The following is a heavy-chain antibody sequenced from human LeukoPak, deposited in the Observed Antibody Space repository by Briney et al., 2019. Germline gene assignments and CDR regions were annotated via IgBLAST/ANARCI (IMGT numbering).Heavy chain of an antibody. D-gene: IGHD2-2*01. CDR3: VKSNSRYQPWTLDI. CDR2: IYHSGST. Sequence: SETLSLTCTVSGYSISSGYDWGWIRQPPGKGLEWIGSIYHSGSTYYNPSLKSRVTISVDTPKNQFSLKVNSVTAADTAMYYCVKSNSRYQPWTLDIWGRGTMVTVSS. V-gene: IGHV4-38-2*02. CDR1: GYSISSGYD. J-gene: IGHJ3*02.